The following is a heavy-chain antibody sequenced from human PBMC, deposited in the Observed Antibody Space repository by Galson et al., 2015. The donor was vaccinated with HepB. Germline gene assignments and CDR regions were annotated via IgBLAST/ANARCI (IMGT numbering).Heavy chain of an antibody. CDR1: GFTFSIYA. CDR3: VKRGPNDGGAFDI. D-gene: IGHD3-16*01. V-gene: IGHV3-23*01. J-gene: IGHJ3*02. CDR2: ISSGGDNT. Sequence: SLRLSCADSGFTFSIYAMSWVRQAPGKGLEWVSSISSGGDNTHYADSAKGRFTISRDNSKNTLHIQMNSLRAEDTALYYCVKRGPNDGGAFDIWGQGTMVTVSS.